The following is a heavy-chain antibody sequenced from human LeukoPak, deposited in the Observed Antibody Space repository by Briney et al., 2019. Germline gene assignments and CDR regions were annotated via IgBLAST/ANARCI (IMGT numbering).Heavy chain of an antibody. J-gene: IGHJ5*02. D-gene: IGHD3-9*01. Sequence: PSETLSLTCTVSGGSISSGSYYWSWIRQPAGKGLEWIGRIYTSGSTNYNPSLKSRVTISVDTSRNQFSLKLTSVTAADTAVYFCGRRRYYEAVTGNYWGHFDPWGQGTLVTVSS. CDR1: GGSISSGSYY. V-gene: IGHV4-61*02. CDR2: IYTSGST. CDR3: GRRRYYEAVTGNYWGHFDP.